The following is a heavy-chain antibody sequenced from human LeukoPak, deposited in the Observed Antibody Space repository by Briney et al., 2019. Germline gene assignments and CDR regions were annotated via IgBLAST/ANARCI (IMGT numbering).Heavy chain of an antibody. CDR2: IYSSGTT. J-gene: IGHJ4*02. CDR1: GASISGYY. D-gene: IGHD4-17*01. CDR3: AREDFYGDYPSYFDY. Sequence: PSEILSLTCTVSGASISGYYWSWLRQTAAKGLECIGRIYSSGTTNYNPSLKSRVTMSVDASRNQFSLQLTSVTAADTAVYFCAREDFYGDYPSYFDYWGQGILVTVSS. V-gene: IGHV4-4*07.